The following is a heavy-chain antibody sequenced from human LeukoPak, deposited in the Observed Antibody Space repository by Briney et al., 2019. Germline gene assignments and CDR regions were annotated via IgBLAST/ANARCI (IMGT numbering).Heavy chain of an antibody. Sequence: SETLSLTCTVSGGSISSYYWSWIRQPPGKGLEWIGYIYYSGSTNYNPSLKSRVTISVDTSKNQFSLKLSSVAAADTAVYYCARVYYSSSYDYWYFDLWGRGTLVTVSS. J-gene: IGHJ2*01. CDR3: ARVYYSSSYDYWYFDL. V-gene: IGHV4-59*01. CDR2: IYYSGST. D-gene: IGHD6-13*01. CDR1: GGSISSYY.